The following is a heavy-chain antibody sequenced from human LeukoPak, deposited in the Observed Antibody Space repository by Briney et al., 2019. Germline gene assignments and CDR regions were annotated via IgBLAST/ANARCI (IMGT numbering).Heavy chain of an antibody. CDR1: GGSISTSNYY. D-gene: IGHD6-13*01. CDR3: ARAFDSSSWYGGNAFDI. J-gene: IGHJ3*02. Sequence: PSETLSLTCTVSGGSISTSNYYWGWIRQPPGKGLEWIGNIFYSGSTYYSPSLRSRVTISVDTSKNQFSLKLSSVTAADTAVYYCARAFDSSSWYGGNAFDIWGQGTMVTVSS. V-gene: IGHV4-39*07. CDR2: IFYSGST.